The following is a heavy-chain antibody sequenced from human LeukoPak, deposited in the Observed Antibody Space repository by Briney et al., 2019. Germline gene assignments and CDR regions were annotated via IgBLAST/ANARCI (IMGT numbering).Heavy chain of an antibody. CDR1: GYTFTSYA. CDR3: ARSLIAARPTPFDY. J-gene: IGHJ4*02. V-gene: IGHV7-4-1*02. D-gene: IGHD6-6*01. CDR2: MNTNSGNP. Sequence: GASVKVSCKASGYTFTSYAMNWVRQAPGQGLEWMGWMNTNSGNPTYAQGFTGRFVFSLDTSVSTAYLQISSLKAEDTAVYYCARSLIAARPTPFDYWGQGTLVTVSS.